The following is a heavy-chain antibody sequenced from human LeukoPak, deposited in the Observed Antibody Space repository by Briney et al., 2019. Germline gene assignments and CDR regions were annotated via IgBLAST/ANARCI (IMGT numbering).Heavy chain of an antibody. J-gene: IGHJ5*02. CDR3: ARLSDIVVVPAAIGWFDP. CDR1: GYSFTSYW. V-gene: IGHV5-51*01. CDR2: IYPGDSDT. Sequence: QISCKGSGYSFTSYWISWVRQLPGKGLEWMGIIYPGDSDTRYSPSFQGQVTISADKSISTAYLQWSSLKASDTAMYYCARLSDIVVVPAAIGWFDPWGQGTLVTVSS. D-gene: IGHD2-2*01.